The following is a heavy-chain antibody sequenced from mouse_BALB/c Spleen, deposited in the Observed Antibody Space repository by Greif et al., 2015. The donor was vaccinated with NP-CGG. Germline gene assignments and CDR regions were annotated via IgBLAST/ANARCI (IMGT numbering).Heavy chain of an antibody. D-gene: IGHD1-1*01. CDR3: ASYYSSSYAMDY. CDR1: GYTFTSYW. Sequence: HVQLKPSGAELAKPGASVKMSCKASGYTFTSYWMHWVKQRPGQGLEWIGYINPSTGYTEYNQKFKDKATLTADKSSSTAYMQLSSLTSEDSAVYYCASYYSSSYAMDYWGQGTSVSVSS. CDR2: INPSTGYT. V-gene: IGHV1-7*01. J-gene: IGHJ4*01.